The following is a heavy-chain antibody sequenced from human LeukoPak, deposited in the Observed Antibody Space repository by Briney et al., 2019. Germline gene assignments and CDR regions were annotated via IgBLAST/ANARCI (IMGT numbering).Heavy chain of an antibody. CDR2: ISAYSGRT. CDR3: AREASTSWCVDY. J-gene: IGHJ4*02. CDR1: GYTLITYG. D-gene: IGHD2-2*01. Sequence: ASVKVSCKASGYTLITYGISWVRQAPGQGLEWMGWISAYSGRTSYAQKLQGRVTMTTDTSTNTAYMELRSLSSDDTAVYYCAREASTSWCVDYWGQGTLVTVSS. V-gene: IGHV1-18*01.